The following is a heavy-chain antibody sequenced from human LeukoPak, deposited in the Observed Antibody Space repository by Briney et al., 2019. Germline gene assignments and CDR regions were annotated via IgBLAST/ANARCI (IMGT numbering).Heavy chain of an antibody. CDR3: AIIPSGWFGDQGSFDY. J-gene: IGHJ4*02. CDR2: ISYDGSNK. D-gene: IGHD3-10*01. V-gene: IGHV3-30*03. Sequence: GGSLRLSCAASGFTFSSYGMHWVCQAPGKGLEWVAVISYDGSNKYYADSVKGRFTISRDNSKNTLYLQMNSLRAEGTAVYYCAIIPSGWFGDQGSFDYWGQGTLVTVSS. CDR1: GFTFSSYG.